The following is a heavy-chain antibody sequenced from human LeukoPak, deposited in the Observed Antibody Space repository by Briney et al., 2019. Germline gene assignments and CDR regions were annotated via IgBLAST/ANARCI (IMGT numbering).Heavy chain of an antibody. CDR2: INHSGST. Sequence: SETLSLTCAVYGGSFSGYYWSWIRQPPGKGLEWIGEINHSGSTNYNPSLKNRVTISVDTSKNQFSLKLSSVTAADTAVYYCASRRYYYGPLSYWGQGTLVTVSS. D-gene: IGHD3-10*01. CDR1: GGSFSGYY. J-gene: IGHJ4*02. V-gene: IGHV4-34*01. CDR3: ASRRYYYGPLSY.